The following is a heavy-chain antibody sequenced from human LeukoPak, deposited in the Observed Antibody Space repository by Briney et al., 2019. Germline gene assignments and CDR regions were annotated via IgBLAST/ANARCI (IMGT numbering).Heavy chain of an antibody. V-gene: IGHV3-30*02. J-gene: IGHJ4*02. CDR3: ASWAGNTQSDSWSGPFDY. CDR1: GFTFSNYG. Sequence: GGSLRLSCAASGFTFSNYGMHWVRQAPGKGLEWVAFIRYDGTNKYYADSVKGRFTMSRDNAKNSLYLQMSSLRVEDTAVYYCASWAGNTQSDSWSGPFDYWGQGSLVTVSS. D-gene: IGHD3-3*01. CDR2: IRYDGTNK.